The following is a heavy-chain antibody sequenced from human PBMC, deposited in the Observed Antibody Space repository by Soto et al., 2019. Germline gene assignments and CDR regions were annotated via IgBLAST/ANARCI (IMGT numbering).Heavy chain of an antibody. D-gene: IGHD2-15*01. V-gene: IGHV4-59*01. J-gene: IGHJ6*02. CDR1: GFSISSFH. CDR2: VYESGNT. CDR3: AKDRRVTYCSGDSCYGGYYGMDV. Sequence: PXETLCLTCPVSGFSISSFHWHWIRQPPGKGLDWIGYVYESGNTKYNPSLRGRVIMSVDTSKKQVSLKLSSVTAADTAVYYCAKDRRVTYCSGDSCYGGYYGMDVWGQGTTVTSP.